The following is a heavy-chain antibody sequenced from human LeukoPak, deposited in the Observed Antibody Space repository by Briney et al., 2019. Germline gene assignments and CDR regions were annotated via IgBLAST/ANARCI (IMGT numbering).Heavy chain of an antibody. CDR3: TTGRPAFDY. Sequence: GGSLRLSCAASGFTFSNAWMSWVRQAPGKGLEWVGRIKCKTNGGTTDYAAPVKGRFTTSRDDSKNTLYLQMNSLKTEDTAVYYCTTGRPAFDYWGQGTLVTVSS. CDR1: GFTFSNAW. V-gene: IGHV3-15*01. CDR2: IKCKTNGGTT. D-gene: IGHD2-15*01. J-gene: IGHJ4*02.